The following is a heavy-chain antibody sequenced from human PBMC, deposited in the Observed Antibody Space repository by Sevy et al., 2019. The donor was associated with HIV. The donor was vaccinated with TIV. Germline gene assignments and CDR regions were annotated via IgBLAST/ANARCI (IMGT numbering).Heavy chain of an antibody. Sequence: SETLSLTCTVSGGSISSYYWSWIRQPAGKGLEWIGRIYTSGSTNYNPSLKSQVTMSVDTSKNQFSLKLSSVTAADTAVYYCARDGRNRYCSSTSCYMGEHYYYGMDVWGQGTTVTVSS. D-gene: IGHD2-2*02. CDR2: IYTSGST. CDR3: ARDGRNRYCSSTSCYMGEHYYYGMDV. V-gene: IGHV4-4*07. J-gene: IGHJ6*02. CDR1: GGSISSYY.